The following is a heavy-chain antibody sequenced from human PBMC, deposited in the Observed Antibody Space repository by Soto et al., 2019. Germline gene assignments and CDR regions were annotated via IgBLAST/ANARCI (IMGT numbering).Heavy chain of an antibody. D-gene: IGHD3-10*01. Sequence: WVRQPPGKGLEWIGEIYHSGSTNYNPSLKSRVTISVDKSKNQFSLKLSSVTAADTPVYYCARDGWFGESPYYYYGMDVWGQGTTVTVSS. J-gene: IGHJ6*02. CDR2: IYHSGST. CDR3: ARDGWFGESPYYYYGMDV. V-gene: IGHV4-4*02.